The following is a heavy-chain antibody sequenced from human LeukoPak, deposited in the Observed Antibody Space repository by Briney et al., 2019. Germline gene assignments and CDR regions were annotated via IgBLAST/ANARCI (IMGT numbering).Heavy chain of an antibody. D-gene: IGHD6-13*01. V-gene: IGHV3-23*01. CDR2: ISGSGGST. CDR3: AGGQQLTNFDY. J-gene: IGHJ4*02. CDR1: GFTFSSYA. Sequence: GGSLRLSCAASGFTFSSYAMSWVRQAPGKGLEWVSAISGSGGSTYYADSVKGRFTISRDNSKNSLYLQMNSLRAEDTAVYYCAGGQQLTNFDYWGQGTLVTVSS.